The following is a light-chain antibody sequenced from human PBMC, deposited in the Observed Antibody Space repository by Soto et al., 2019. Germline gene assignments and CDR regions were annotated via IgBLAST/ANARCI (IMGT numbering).Light chain of an antibody. J-gene: IGLJ1*01. Sequence: QSVLTQPPSASGSPGQSVTISCTGTSSDVGGYNYVSWYQQHPGKAPKLMIYEVSKRPSGVPDRFSGSKSGNTASLTVSGLQAEDEVDYYCSSYAVSNNRVYVFGTGTKVTVL. CDR2: EVS. V-gene: IGLV2-8*01. CDR1: SSDVGGYNY. CDR3: SSYAVSNNRVYV.